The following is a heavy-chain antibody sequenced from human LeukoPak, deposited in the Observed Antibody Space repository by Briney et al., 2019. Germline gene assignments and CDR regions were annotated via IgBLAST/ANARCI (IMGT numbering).Heavy chain of an antibody. CDR2: IYTSGDA. D-gene: IGHD2-21*02. V-gene: IGHV4-59*10. Sequence: SETLSLTCAVSGDSISSYYWSWIRQPAGSGLEWIGRIYTSGDAKYNPFLESRVSMSLDTSKNSFSLKLTSVTAADTAVYYCARYGDPNYYFDYWGQGTLVTVSS. CDR1: GDSISSYY. CDR3: ARYGDPNYYFDY. J-gene: IGHJ4*02.